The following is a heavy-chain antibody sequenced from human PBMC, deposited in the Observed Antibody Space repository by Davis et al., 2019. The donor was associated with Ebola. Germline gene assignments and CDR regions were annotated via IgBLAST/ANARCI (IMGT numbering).Heavy chain of an antibody. J-gene: IGHJ4*02. CDR1: GFTFSSYG. V-gene: IGHV3-30*03. Sequence: PGGSLRLSCAASGFTFSSYGMHWVRQAPGKGLEWVAVISYDGSNKYYADSVKGRFTISRDNSKNTLYLQMNSLRAEDTAVYYCARGRGNYAIDYWGQGTLVIVSS. CDR2: ISYDGSNK. CDR3: ARGRGNYAIDY. D-gene: IGHD1-7*01.